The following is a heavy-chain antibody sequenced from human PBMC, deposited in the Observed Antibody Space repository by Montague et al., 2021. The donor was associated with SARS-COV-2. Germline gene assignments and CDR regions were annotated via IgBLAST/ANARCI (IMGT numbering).Heavy chain of an antibody. CDR2: TSYSGST. CDR1: GGSISPYY. Sequence: SETLSLTCTVSGGSISPYYWSWIRQSPGKGLECIGYTSYSGSTDYNPSLKSRVTISIDTSKNQFSLKLSSVTAADTAVYFCVRMGAAHRLNNWFDPWGQGALVTVSS. J-gene: IGHJ5*02. CDR3: VRMGAAHRLNNWFDP. D-gene: IGHD1-26*01. V-gene: IGHV4-59*12.